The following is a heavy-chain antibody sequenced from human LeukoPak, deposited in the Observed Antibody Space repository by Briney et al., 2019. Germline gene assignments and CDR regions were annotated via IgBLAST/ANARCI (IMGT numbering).Heavy chain of an antibody. CDR2: IYYSGST. CDR1: GGSISSYY. Sequence: SETLSLTCTVSGGSISSYYWSWIRQPPGKGLEWIGYIYYSGSTNYNPSLKSRVTISVDTSKNQFSLKLSSVTAADTAVYYCAIGGYYDSSGYLGDYFDYWGQGTLVTVSS. V-gene: IGHV4-59*01. D-gene: IGHD3-22*01. J-gene: IGHJ4*02. CDR3: AIGGYYDSSGYLGDYFDY.